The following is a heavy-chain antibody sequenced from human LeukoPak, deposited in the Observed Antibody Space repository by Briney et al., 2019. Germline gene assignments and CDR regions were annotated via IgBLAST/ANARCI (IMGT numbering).Heavy chain of an antibody. CDR2: TSSSDDGT. D-gene: IGHD2-21*01. J-gene: IGHJ4*02. V-gene: IGHV3-23*01. CDR3: ARAPVTSCRGAFCYPFDL. CDR1: GFPLRSYA. Sequence: GGSLRLSCAASGFPLRSYAMSWVRQVPGKGLEWVSATSSSDDGTYYADSVRGRFTIYRDNFRNTLYLQMNRLRVEDAALYYCARAPVTSCRGAFCYPFDLWGQRVLDSVPS.